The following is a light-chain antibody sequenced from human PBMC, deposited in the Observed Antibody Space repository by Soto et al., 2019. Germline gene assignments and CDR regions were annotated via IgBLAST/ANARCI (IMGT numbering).Light chain of an antibody. CDR1: QSLLYSDGKTY. V-gene: IGKV2D-29*01. CDR3: MQTFRVPGT. J-gene: IGKJ1*01. Sequence: IVMTQTPLSLSVAPGQPASISCKSSQSLLYSDGKTYLSWYLQKPGQPPQLLIYEVSNRFSGVPNRFGGRGSGTDFTLKISRVEAEDVGVYYCMQTFRVPGTLGQGTRVEI. CDR2: EVS.